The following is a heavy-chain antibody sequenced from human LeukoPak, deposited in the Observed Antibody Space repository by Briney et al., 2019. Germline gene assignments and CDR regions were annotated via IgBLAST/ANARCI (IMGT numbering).Heavy chain of an antibody. CDR3: ARGYSSGFGN. CDR1: GYSFTSHY. Sequence: GVSVKVSCKASGYSFTSHYIHWVRQAPGQGLEWMGIINPSRGSTSYAQKFQGRVTVTRDTSTSTVYMDLSSLGSEDTAVYYCARGYSSGFGNWGQGTLVTVSS. V-gene: IGHV1-46*01. J-gene: IGHJ4*02. D-gene: IGHD6-19*01. CDR2: INPSRGST.